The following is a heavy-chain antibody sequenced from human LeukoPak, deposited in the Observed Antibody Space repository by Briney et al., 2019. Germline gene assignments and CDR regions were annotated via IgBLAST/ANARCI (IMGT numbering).Heavy chain of an antibody. J-gene: IGHJ4*02. Sequence: GGSLRLSCAASGFTFSSYAMSWVRQAPGKGLEWVSAISGSGGSTYYADSVKGRFTISRDNSKNTLYLQMNSLRAEDTAVYYCAKVRASVLRYFDWPSAYYFDYWGQGTLVTVPS. CDR2: ISGSGGST. CDR3: AKVRASVLRYFDWPSAYYFDY. V-gene: IGHV3-23*01. D-gene: IGHD3-9*01. CDR1: GFTFSSYA.